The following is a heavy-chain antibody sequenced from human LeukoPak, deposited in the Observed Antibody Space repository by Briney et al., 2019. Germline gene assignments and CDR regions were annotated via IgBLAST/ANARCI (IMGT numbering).Heavy chain of an antibody. Sequence: SETLSLTCAVYGGSFSGYYWSWIRQPPGKGLEWIGEINHSGSTNYNPSLNSRVTISVDTSKNQFSLKLNSVTAADTAVYYCAIHSRHPFYYYDSSGYSGCFDYWGQGTLVTVSS. CDR1: GGSFSGYY. J-gene: IGHJ4*02. CDR2: INHSGST. D-gene: IGHD3-22*01. CDR3: AIHSRHPFYYYDSSGYSGCFDY. V-gene: IGHV4-34*01.